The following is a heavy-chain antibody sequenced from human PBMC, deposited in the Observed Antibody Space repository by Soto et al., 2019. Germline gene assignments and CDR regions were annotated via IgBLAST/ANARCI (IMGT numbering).Heavy chain of an antibody. Sequence: SVKVSCKASGGTFSSYAISWVRQAPGQGLEWMGGIIPIFGTANYAQKFQGRVTITADESTSTAYMELSSLRSEDTAVYYCARTDSSGYYEWWFDPWGKGTLVTVS. D-gene: IGHD3-22*01. CDR2: IIPIFGTA. V-gene: IGHV1-69*13. CDR1: GGTFSSYA. CDR3: ARTDSSGYYEWWFDP. J-gene: IGHJ5*02.